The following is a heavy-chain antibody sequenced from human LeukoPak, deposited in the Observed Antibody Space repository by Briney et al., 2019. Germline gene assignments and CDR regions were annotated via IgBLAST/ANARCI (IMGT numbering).Heavy chain of an antibody. V-gene: IGHV1-69*13. D-gene: IGHD2-2*01. CDR3: ARGSSSTSPSWFDP. CDR1: GGTFSSYA. CDR2: IIPIFGTA. Sequence: RASVKVSCKASGGTFSSYAISWVRQAPGQGLEWMGRIIPIFGTANYAQKFQGRVTITADESTSTAYMELSSLRSEDTAVYYCARGSSSTSPSWFDPWGQGTLVTVSS. J-gene: IGHJ5*02.